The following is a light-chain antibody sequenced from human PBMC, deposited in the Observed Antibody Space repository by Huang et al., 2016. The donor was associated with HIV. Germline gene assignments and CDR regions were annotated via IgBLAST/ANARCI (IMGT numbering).Light chain of an antibody. V-gene: IGKV3-11*01. CDR3: QQRSNSPYT. CDR1: QSVSTY. J-gene: IGKJ2*01. Sequence: EIVLTQSPATLSLSPGGRVTLSCRASQSVSTYLAWYQQKPGQAPRLLIYDASNRATGIPARFSGSGSGTDFTLTINSLEPEEFAVYYCQQRSNSPYTFGQGTKLEIK. CDR2: DAS.